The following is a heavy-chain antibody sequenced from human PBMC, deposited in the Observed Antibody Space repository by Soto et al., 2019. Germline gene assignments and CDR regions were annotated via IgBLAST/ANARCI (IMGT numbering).Heavy chain of an antibody. Sequence: SETLSLTCTVSGGSISRYYWSWIRQPPGKGLEWIGYMYNTGRTVYNPSFKSRVTISVDTSKNQFSLQLDSVTAADTAVYYCARDLWGYCGTDCYPMDVWGQGTTVTVSS. V-gene: IGHV4-59*01. CDR1: GGSISRYY. CDR3: ARDLWGYCGTDCYPMDV. CDR2: MYNTGRT. J-gene: IGHJ6*02. D-gene: IGHD2-21*02.